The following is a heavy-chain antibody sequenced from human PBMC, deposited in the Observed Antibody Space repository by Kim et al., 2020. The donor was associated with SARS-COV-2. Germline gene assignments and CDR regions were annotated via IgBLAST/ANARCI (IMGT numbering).Heavy chain of an antibody. J-gene: IGHJ5*02. CDR1: GGSISGSNSH. V-gene: IGHV4-39*01. CDR3: ASREMTGMGGRGWFEP. CDR2: HYYSGSS. D-gene: IGHD1-26*01. Sequence: SETLSLTCTVSGGSISGSNSHWIWIRPPQGKGLEWIGSHYYSGSSISNPSLQSPVTVAVYTNENQLSLNLTTVTAAATSVCSWASREMTGMGGRGWFEP.